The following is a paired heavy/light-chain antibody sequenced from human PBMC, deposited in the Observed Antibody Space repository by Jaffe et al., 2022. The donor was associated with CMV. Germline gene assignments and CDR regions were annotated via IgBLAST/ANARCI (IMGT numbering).Heavy chain of an antibody. J-gene: IGHJ4*02. V-gene: IGHV4-34*01. CDR1: GGSFSYHY. CDR3: ARAYSSRSPLLY. CDR2: INLSGST. Sequence: QVQLHQWGAGLLKPSETLSLTCNVSGGSFSYHYWNWIRQSAGKGLEWIGEINLSGSTNYNPSLKSRVTISLDTSKNQFSLKVTSMTAADTAVYYCARAYSSRSPLLYWSQGTLVTVSS. D-gene: IGHD3-22*01.
Light chain of an antibody. V-gene: IGKV1-9*01. CDR2: AAS. CDR3: QQVNAFPFT. J-gene: IGKJ3*01. CDR1: QGISNY. Sequence: IQLTQSPSSLSASVGDRVTITCRASQGISNYLAWYQQKPGEAPKLLIYAASILQSEVPLRFSGSGSGTDFTLTISSLQPADFATYYCQQVNAFPFTFGPGTIVDI.